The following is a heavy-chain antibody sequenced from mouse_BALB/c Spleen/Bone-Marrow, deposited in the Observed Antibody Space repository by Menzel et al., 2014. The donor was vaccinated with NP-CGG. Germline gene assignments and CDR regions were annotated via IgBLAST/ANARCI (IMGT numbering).Heavy chain of an antibody. CDR3: ARRGWDGYFDY. Sequence: DVKLVESGGGLVKLGGSLKLSCAASGFTFSSYYMSWVRQTPEKRLELVAAINSNGGSTYYPDTVKGRLTISRDNAKNTLYLQMSSLKSEDTALYYCARRGWDGYFDYWGQGTTLTVSS. CDR2: INSNGGST. CDR1: GFTFSSYY. J-gene: IGHJ2*01. D-gene: IGHD4-1*01. V-gene: IGHV5-6-2*01.